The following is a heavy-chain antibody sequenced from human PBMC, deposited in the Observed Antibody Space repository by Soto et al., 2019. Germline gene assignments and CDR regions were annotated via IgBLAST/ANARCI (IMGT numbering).Heavy chain of an antibody. CDR2: ITRNSDDI. CDR1: GFTFDDYA. CDR3: ANLATTTDVDY. V-gene: IGHV3-9*01. J-gene: IGHJ4*02. Sequence: PGGSLRLSCAASGFTFDDYAMHWVRQAPGKGLEWVSGITRNSDDIGYADSVKGRFTVSRDNAKNSLYLQMNSLRTEDTALYYCANLATTTDVDYWGQGTLVTVSS.